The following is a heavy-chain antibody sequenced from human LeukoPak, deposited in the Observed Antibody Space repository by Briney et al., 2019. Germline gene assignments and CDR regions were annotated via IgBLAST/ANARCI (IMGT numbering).Heavy chain of an antibody. J-gene: IGHJ2*01. CDR2: ISAYNGNT. CDR1: GYTFTSYG. D-gene: IGHD6-19*01. CDR3: ARDLAVAGTNWYFDL. Sequence: ASVKVSCKASGYTFTSYGISRVRQAPGQGLEWMGWISAYNGNTNYAQKLQGRVTMTTDTSTSTAYMELRSLRSDDTAVYYCARDLAVAGTNWYFDLWGRGTLVTVSS. V-gene: IGHV1-18*01.